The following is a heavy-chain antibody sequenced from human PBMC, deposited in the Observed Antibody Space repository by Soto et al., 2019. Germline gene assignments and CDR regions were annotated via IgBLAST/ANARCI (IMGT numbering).Heavy chain of an antibody. J-gene: IGHJ6*02. V-gene: IGHV1-18*01. Sequence: QVQLVQSGAEVKKPGASVKVSCKASGYTFTSYGISWVRQAPGQGIEWMGWISAYNGNTNYAQKLQGRVTMTTDTATRTAYMELRSLRTDDTAVYYCTRGVVVQAANYGMDVWGHGTTVTVS. CDR1: GYTFTSYG. D-gene: IGHD2-2*01. CDR3: TRGVVVQAANYGMDV. CDR2: ISAYNGNT.